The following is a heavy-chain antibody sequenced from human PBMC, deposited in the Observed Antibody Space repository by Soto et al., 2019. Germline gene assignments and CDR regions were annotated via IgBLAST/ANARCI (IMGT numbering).Heavy chain of an antibody. CDR3: ARDRYSSGWYDLDY. Sequence: QVQLVESGGGVVQPGRSLRLSCAASGFTFSSYGMHWVRQAPGKGLEWVAVIWYDGSNKYYADSVKGRFTISRDNSKKTLYLHMDSLRAEDTAVYYCARDRYSSGWYDLDYGGQGTLVTVSS. J-gene: IGHJ4*02. V-gene: IGHV3-33*01. CDR2: IWYDGSNK. CDR1: GFTFSSYG. D-gene: IGHD6-19*01.